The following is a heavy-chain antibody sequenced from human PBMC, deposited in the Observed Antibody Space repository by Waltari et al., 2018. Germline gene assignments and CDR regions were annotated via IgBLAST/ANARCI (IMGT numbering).Heavy chain of an antibody. D-gene: IGHD2-15*01. Sequence: QLHLQQSGPGLVEASGAFSLTCPVSGDSLSDTEWWGWGRQTPGKGLGWVGQIHHSGQTHYNPSLESRVTMSLDTSSNQFSLKLPSATAADTAMYYCARDRGRGLFLDSWGQGTQVTVSP. CDR1: GDSLSDTEW. V-gene: IGHV4-4*02. CDR3: ARDRGRGLFLDS. CDR2: IHHSGQT. J-gene: IGHJ4*02.